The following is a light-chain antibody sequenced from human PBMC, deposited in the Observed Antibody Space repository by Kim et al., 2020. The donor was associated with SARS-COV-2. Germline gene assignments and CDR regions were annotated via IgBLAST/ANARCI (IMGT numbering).Light chain of an antibody. V-gene: IGKV3-15*01. CDR2: GAS. Sequence: RSVSPGERATLSCRASQSVSSNLAWYQQKPGQAPRLLIYGASTRATGIPARFSGSGSGTEFTLTISSLQSEDFAVYYCQQYNNWPLFGGGTKVEI. CDR1: QSVSSN. J-gene: IGKJ4*01. CDR3: QQYNNWPL.